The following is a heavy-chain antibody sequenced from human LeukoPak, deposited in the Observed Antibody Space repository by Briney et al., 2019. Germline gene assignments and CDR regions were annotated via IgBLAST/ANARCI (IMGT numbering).Heavy chain of an antibody. Sequence: PGGSLRLSCAASGFTLSNAWMHWVRQAPGKGPVWVSRINSDGTSTSYANSVKGRFTISRDDSKNTLHLQMNNLRAEDTAVYYCGKSAIVTGHGNWFDPCGQGTLVTVSS. CDR3: GKSAIVTGHGNWFDP. CDR1: GFTLSNAW. CDR2: INSDGTST. D-gene: IGHD1-26*01. V-gene: IGHV3-74*01. J-gene: IGHJ5*02.